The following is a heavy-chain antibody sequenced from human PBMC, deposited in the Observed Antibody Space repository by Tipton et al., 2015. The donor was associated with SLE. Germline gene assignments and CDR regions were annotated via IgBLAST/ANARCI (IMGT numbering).Heavy chain of an antibody. Sequence: LRLSCTVSGYSISSGFYWGWVRQAPGKGLEWIGAIYHSGRTYYNPSLKSRVTISVDTSKNQFSLKLSSVTAADTAVYYCGRARVGMGYVFDLWGQGTMVTVSS. CDR1: GYSISSGFY. V-gene: IGHV4-38-2*02. CDR3: GRARVGMGYVFDL. CDR2: IYHSGRT. J-gene: IGHJ3*01. D-gene: IGHD5-24*01.